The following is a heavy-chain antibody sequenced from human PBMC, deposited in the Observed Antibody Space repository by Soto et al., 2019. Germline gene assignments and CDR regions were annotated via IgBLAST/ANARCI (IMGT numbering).Heavy chain of an antibody. J-gene: IGHJ5*02. CDR1: GGSISSGGYY. Sequence: QVQLQESGPGLVKPSQTLSLTCTVSGGSISSGGYYWSWIRQHPGKGLEWIGYIYYSGSTYYNPSLKSRVTISVDTSKNQFSLKLSSVIAADTAVYYCARRRVGEGLIAAAGEEMGWFDPWGQGTLVTVSS. CDR2: IYYSGST. CDR3: ARRRVGEGLIAAAGEEMGWFDP. D-gene: IGHD6-13*01. V-gene: IGHV4-31*03.